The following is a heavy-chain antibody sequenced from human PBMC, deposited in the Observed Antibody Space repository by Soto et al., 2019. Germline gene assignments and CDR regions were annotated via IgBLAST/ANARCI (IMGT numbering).Heavy chain of an antibody. D-gene: IGHD1-26*01. CDR3: ATVATGSWDWFDP. J-gene: IGHJ5*02. Sequence: EVQLVESGGGLVQPGGSLRLSCAASGFTFTNYWMHWVRQVPGKGLVWVSRINSDGTRTTYADSVRGRFTISRDNAKNTLYLQKNSLSAEDTAVYYCATVATGSWDWFDPWGQGTLVTVSS. CDR1: GFTFTNYW. V-gene: IGHV3-74*01. CDR2: INSDGTRT.